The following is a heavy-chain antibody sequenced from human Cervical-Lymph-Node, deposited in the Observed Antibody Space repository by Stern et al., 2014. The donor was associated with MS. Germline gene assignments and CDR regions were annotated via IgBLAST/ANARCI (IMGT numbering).Heavy chain of an antibody. CDR2: IIGRGNTI. D-gene: IGHD1-26*01. J-gene: IGHJ4*02. CDR1: GFTFSDYY. CDR3: ARDGGSSFGTFIDY. V-gene: IGHV3-11*01. Sequence: VQLEESGGGLVKPGGSLRLSCAASGFTFSDYYMSWIRQAPGKGLEWVSYIIGRGNTIYYTDSVKGRFTISRDNAKNSLYLQMNSLRADDTAVYYCARDGGSSFGTFIDYWGQGTVVTVSS.